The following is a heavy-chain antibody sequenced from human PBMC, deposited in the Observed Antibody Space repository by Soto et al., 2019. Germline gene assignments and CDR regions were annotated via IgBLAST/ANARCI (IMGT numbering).Heavy chain of an antibody. J-gene: IGHJ6*02. V-gene: IGHV4-31*03. CDR3: ARDAYYDILTGPSGYYGMDV. CDR2: IYYSGST. D-gene: IGHD3-9*01. CDR1: GGSISSGGYY. Sequence: SETLSLTCTVSGGSISSGGYYWSWIRQHPGKGLEWIGYIYYSGSTYYNPSLKSRVTISVDTSKNQFSLKLSSVTAADTAVYYCARDAYYDILTGPSGYYGMDVWGQETTVTISS.